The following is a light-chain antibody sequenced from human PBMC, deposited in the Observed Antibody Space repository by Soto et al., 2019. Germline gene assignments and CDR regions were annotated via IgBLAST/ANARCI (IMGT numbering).Light chain of an antibody. V-gene: IGLV2-8*01. J-gene: IGLJ1*01. CDR3: SSYAGSTFYV. CDR2: EVS. CDR1: SSDVGGYNY. Sequence: QSALTQPPSASGSPGQSVTISCTGTSSDVGGYNYVSWYQQHPGKAPKLMIYEVSKRPSGVPDRFSGSQSGNTASLTVSGLQAEDEADYYCSSYAGSTFYVFGTGTKLTVL.